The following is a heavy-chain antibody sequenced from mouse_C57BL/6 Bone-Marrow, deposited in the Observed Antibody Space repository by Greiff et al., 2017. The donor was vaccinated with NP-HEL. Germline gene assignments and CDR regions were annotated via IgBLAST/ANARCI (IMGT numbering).Heavy chain of an antibody. CDR2: IRNKANGYTT. Sequence: EVKLQESGGGLVQPGGSLSLSCAASGFTFTDYYMSWVRQPPGKALEWLGFIRNKANGYTTEYSASVQGRFTISRDNSQSILYLQMNALRAEDSATYYCARYSNWDEDYWGQGTSVTVSS. CDR1: GFTFTDYY. J-gene: IGHJ4*01. CDR3: ARYSNWDEDY. D-gene: IGHD4-1*01. V-gene: IGHV7-3*01.